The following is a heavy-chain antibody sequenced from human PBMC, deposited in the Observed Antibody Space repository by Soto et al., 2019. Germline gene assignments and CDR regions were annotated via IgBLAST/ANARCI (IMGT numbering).Heavy chain of an antibody. CDR3: ARYCSSTSCYGEAYYYYMDV. CDR1: TFTFSSYA. CDR2: ISGSASRT. V-gene: IGHV3-23*01. D-gene: IGHD2-2*01. J-gene: IGHJ6*03. Sequence: PGGSLRLSCAASTFTFSSYAMTWVRQAPGKGLEWVSGISGSASRTYYADSVKGRFTISRDNSKNTVYLQMNSLRAEDTAMYYFARYCSSTSCYGEAYYYYMDVWGKGTTVTVSS.